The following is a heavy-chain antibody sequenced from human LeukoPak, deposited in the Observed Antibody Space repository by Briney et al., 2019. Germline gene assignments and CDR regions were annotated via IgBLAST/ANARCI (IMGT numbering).Heavy chain of an antibody. D-gene: IGHD3-22*01. CDR2: ISYSGST. V-gene: IGHV4-59*08. CDR1: GGSISSYY. J-gene: IGHJ4*02. CDR3: ARLSSGYYYPQSPSFDY. Sequence: SETLSLTCTVSGGSISSYYWSWIRQPPGKGLEWIGYISYSGSTNYNPSLKSRVTISVDTSKNQFSLKLSSVTAADTAVYYCARLSSGYYYPQSPSFDYWGQGTLVTVSS.